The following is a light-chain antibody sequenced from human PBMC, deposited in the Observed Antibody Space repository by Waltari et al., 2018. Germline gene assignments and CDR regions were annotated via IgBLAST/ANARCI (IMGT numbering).Light chain of an antibody. Sequence: DVQMTQSPSSLSASVGDRVTITCRASQSTWSHLNWYQPKPGKAPKILIYGASTLQGGVPSRFSGSGAGTDFTLTISSLQPEDSATYYCQQSYHIPYTFGQGTKLEIK. CDR1: QSTWSH. CDR2: GAS. V-gene: IGKV1-39*01. J-gene: IGKJ2*01. CDR3: QQSYHIPYT.